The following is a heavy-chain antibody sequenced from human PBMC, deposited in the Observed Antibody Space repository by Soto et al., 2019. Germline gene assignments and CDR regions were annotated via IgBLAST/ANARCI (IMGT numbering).Heavy chain of an antibody. J-gene: IGHJ4*02. V-gene: IGHV1-46*01. CDR1: GFTFTSYC. CDR3: ATYYCARGGSSGWPFDY. CDR2: INPSGAGT. D-gene: IGHD6-19*01. Sequence: QVQLVQSGAEVKKPGASVKVSCKTSGFTFTSYCMHWVRQAPGQGLEWMGIINPSGAGTSYAQKFQGRVTMTRDTSTSTAYMEMSSLRYEDTATYYCATYYCARGGSSGWPFDYWGQGTLVTVSS.